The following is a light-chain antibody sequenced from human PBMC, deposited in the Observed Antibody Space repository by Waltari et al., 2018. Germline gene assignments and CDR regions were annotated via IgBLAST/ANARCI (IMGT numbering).Light chain of an antibody. Sequence: IVMTQSPDSLSVSLGERATVNCKTSQSVLSNSIHQTYVAWYQHKPGQSPKLLIYWASTRDSGVPDRFSGSGSGTDFTLTISSLQAEDVAVYYCQQYYTIPPTFGQGTKVEIK. V-gene: IGKV4-1*01. CDR1: QSVLSNSIHQTY. J-gene: IGKJ1*01. CDR2: WAS. CDR3: QQYYTIPPT.